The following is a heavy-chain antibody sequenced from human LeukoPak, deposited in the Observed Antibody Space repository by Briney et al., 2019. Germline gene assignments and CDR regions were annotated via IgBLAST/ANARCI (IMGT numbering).Heavy chain of an antibody. CDR3: ARDLDGYRSGNGA. D-gene: IGHD5-12*01. CDR1: GFPFSSYA. J-gene: IGHJ5*02. CDR2: INTDGSST. Sequence: GGSLRLSCSASGFPFSSYAMHWVRQATGEGLVWVSRINTDGSSTDYADSVKGRFTISRDNAKNTLYLQMNSLRAEDTAVYYCARDLDGYRSGNGAWGQGTLVTVSS. V-gene: IGHV3-74*01.